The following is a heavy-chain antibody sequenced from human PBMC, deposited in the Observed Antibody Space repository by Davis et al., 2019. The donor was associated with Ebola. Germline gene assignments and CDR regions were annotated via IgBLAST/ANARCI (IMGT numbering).Heavy chain of an antibody. J-gene: IGHJ4*02. CDR3: VAGIGWLIDY. CDR1: GFTISDYW. D-gene: IGHD6-19*01. Sequence: PGGSLRLSCAASGFTISDYWMNWVRQAPGKGLEWVANIKKDGSEKRYIDSVKGRFTISRDNAKNFLFLQMDSLRVEDTAVYYCVAGIGWLIDYWGQGILVTVSS. CDR2: IKKDGSEK. V-gene: IGHV3-7*01.